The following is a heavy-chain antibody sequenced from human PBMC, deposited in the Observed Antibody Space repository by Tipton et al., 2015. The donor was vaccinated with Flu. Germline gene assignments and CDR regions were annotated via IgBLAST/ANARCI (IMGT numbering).Heavy chain of an antibody. Sequence: LRLSCTVSGCSISSSRYYWGWNCQPQGKGLEWIGSIYHSGTDYYNPSLKSRVTISVDTSKNQISLKLSSVTDADTAVYYCARYPERNYPWFGPWAQGALVTVSS. J-gene: IGHJ5*02. CDR1: GCSISSSRYY. CDR3: ARYPERNYPWFGP. CDR2: IYHSGTD. D-gene: IGHD4-11*01. V-gene: IGHV4-39*07.